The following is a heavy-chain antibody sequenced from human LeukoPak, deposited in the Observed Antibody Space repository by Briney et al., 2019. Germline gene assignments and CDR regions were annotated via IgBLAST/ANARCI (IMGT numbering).Heavy chain of an antibody. V-gene: IGHV4-34*01. D-gene: IGHD5-18*01. CDR2: INHSGST. Sequence: PSETLSLTCAVYGGSFSGYYWSWIRQPPGKGLGWIGEINHSGSTNYNPSLKSRVTISVDTSKNQFSLKLSSVTAADTAVYYCARGPILLYWGQGTLVTVSS. J-gene: IGHJ4*02. CDR1: GGSFSGYY. CDR3: ARGPILLY.